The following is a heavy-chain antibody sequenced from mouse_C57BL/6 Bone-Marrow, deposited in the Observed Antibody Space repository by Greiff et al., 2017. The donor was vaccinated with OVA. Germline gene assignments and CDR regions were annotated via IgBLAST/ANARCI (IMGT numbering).Heavy chain of an antibody. D-gene: IGHD4-1*01. V-gene: IGHV1-26*01. Sequence: EVQLQQSGPELVKPGASVKISCKASGYTFTDYYMNWVKQSHGKSLEWIGDINPNNGGTSYNQKFKGKATLTVDKSSSTAYMELRSLTSEDSAVYYCARSAGTNFDYWGQGTTLTVSS. CDR1: GYTFTDYY. CDR2: INPNNGGT. J-gene: IGHJ2*01. CDR3: ARSAGTNFDY.